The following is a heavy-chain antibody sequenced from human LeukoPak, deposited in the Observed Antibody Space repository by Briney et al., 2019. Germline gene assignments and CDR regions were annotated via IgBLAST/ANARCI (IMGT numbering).Heavy chain of an antibody. J-gene: IGHJ4*02. CDR2: ISRDSNYI. V-gene: IGHV3-21*01. Sequence: GGSLRLSCAASGFTFSSYAMNWVRQAPGKGLEWVPSISRDSNYIYYADSVKGRFTISRDNAKNSLYLQMNSLRAEDTAVYYCARELTYSDYWGQGTLVTVSS. CDR1: GFTFSSYA. D-gene: IGHD4-11*01. CDR3: ARELTYSDY.